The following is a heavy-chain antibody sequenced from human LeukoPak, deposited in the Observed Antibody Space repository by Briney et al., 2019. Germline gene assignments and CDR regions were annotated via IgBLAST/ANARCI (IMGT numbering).Heavy chain of an antibody. D-gene: IGHD5-12*01. V-gene: IGHV3-43*02. CDR2: ISGDGGST. CDR3: AKDEVYSGYDIVIDY. CDR1: GFTFSDYA. Sequence: GGSLRLSCAASGFTFSDYAMHWVRQAPGKGLEWVSLISGDGGSTYYADSVKGRFTISRDNNKNSLYLQMNSLRTEDTALYYCAKDEVYSGYDIVIDYWGQGTLVTVSS. J-gene: IGHJ4*02.